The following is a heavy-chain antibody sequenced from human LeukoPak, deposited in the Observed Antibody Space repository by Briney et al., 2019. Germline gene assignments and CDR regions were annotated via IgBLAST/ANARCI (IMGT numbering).Heavy chain of an antibody. Sequence: GGSLRLSCAASGFTFNNYWMTWVRQAPGKGLEWVAVISYEGSNKYYADSVKGRFTISRDNSKHTLYLQMNSLRAEDTAVYYCAKDYCGGDCYAPPDYWGQGTLVTVSS. D-gene: IGHD2-21*02. V-gene: IGHV3-30*18. CDR3: AKDYCGGDCYAPPDY. J-gene: IGHJ4*02. CDR1: GFTFNNYW. CDR2: ISYEGSNK.